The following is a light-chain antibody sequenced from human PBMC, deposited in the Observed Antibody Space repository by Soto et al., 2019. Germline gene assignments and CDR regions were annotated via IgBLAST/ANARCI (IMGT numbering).Light chain of an antibody. Sequence: QSVLTQSPSISASPGASVKLTCTLSSGHSSYVIAWHQQQPEKGPRYLMKLRSDGSHNKGDGIPDRFSGSSSGAERYLTISSLQSEDEADYYCQTWGTGLGVFGGGTKLTVL. V-gene: IGLV4-69*01. J-gene: IGLJ3*02. CDR1: SGHSSYV. CDR3: QTWGTGLGV. CDR2: LRSDGSH.